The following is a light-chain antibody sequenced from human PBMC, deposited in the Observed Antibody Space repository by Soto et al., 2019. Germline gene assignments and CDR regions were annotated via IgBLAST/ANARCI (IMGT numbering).Light chain of an antibody. V-gene: IGLV2-23*01. CDR3: CSYAGSSTYV. J-gene: IGLJ1*01. CDR1: SSDVGSYNL. CDR2: EGS. Sequence: QSALTQPASVSGSPGQSITISCTGTSSDVGSYNLVSWYQQHPGKAPKLMIYEGSKRPSGVSNRFSGSKSGNTASLTISGLQADDEDDYYCCSYAGSSTYVFGTGTKLTVL.